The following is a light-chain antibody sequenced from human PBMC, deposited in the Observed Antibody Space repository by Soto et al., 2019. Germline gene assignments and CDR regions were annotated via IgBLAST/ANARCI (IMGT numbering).Light chain of an antibody. CDR3: NTYTRSSTLV. J-gene: IGLJ2*01. CDR2: NVY. V-gene: IGLV2-14*03. Sequence: QSALTQPASVSGSPGQSITISCTGTSSDVGGYNFVSWYQQHPGKAPKLMLYNVYDRPSGISQLFSGSRSGNTASLTISGLQDEDEAHYYCNTYTRSSTLVFGGGTKVTVL. CDR1: SSDVGGYNF.